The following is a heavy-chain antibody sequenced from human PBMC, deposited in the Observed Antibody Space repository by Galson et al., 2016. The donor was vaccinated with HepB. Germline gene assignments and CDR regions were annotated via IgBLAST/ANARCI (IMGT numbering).Heavy chain of an antibody. CDR3: SKDMVTTWTSKDFQH. CDR1: GFTFSSYA. Sequence: SLRLSCAVSGFTFSSYALTWVRQAPGEGLEWVSTISSGGTTYYADSVKGRFTISRGKSKNTVFLQMNSLKAEDTATYYCSKDMVTTWTSKDFQHWGQGTLVTGSS. CDR2: ISSGGTT. V-gene: IGHV3-23*01. D-gene: IGHD4-17*01. J-gene: IGHJ1*01.